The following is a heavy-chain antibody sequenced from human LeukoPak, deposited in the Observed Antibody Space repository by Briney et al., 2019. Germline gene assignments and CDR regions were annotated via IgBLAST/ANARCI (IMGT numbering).Heavy chain of an antibody. CDR3: ARAYCGGDCYGAGYYYMDV. Sequence: SVKVSCKASGGTFSSYAISWVRQAPGQGLEWMGGIIPIFGTANYAQKFQGRVTIITDESTSTAYMELSSLRSEDTAVYYCARAYCGGDCYGAGYYYMDVWGKGTTVTVSS. CDR1: GGTFSSYA. D-gene: IGHD2-21*02. CDR2: IIPIFGTA. J-gene: IGHJ6*03. V-gene: IGHV1-69*05.